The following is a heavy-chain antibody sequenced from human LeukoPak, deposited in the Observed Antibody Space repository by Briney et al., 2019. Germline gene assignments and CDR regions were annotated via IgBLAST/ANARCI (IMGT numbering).Heavy chain of an antibody. J-gene: IGHJ5*02. CDR3: ARDTLHKGRFDP. CDR2: INHSGST. V-gene: IGHV4-34*01. D-gene: IGHD2-2*02. CDR1: GGSFSGYY. Sequence: SETLSLTCAVYGGSFSGYYWSWIRQPPGKGLEWIGEINHSGSTNYNPSLKSRVTISVDTSKNQFSLKLSSVTAADTAVYYCARDTLHKGRFDPWGQGTLVTVSS.